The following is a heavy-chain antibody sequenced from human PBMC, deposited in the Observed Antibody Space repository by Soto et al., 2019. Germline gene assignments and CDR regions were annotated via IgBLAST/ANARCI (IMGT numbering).Heavy chain of an antibody. D-gene: IGHD6-13*01. CDR1: GGSISSGGYY. CDR3: ARDFGPYSSSWYAGGPGP. V-gene: IGHV4-31*03. Sequence: SETLSLTCTVSGGSISSGGYYWSWIRQDPGKGLEWIGYIYYSGSTYYNPSLKSRVTISVDTSKNQFSLKLSSVTAADTAVYYCARDFGPYSSSWYAGGPGPWGQGTLVTVSS. CDR2: IYYSGST. J-gene: IGHJ5*02.